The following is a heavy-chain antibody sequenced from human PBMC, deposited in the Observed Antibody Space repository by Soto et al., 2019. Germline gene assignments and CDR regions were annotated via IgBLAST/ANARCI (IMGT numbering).Heavy chain of an antibody. CDR3: AHLVVAGLTYYFDY. CDR1: GFSLSTSAVG. D-gene: IGHD2-15*01. Sequence: QITLKESGPTLVKPTQTLTLTCTFSGFSLSTSAVGVGWIRQPPGKALEWLAFIYWDDDKRYSPSLKSSLTLTKDTSKHPVVLAMTNMEPVDTATYYCAHLVVAGLTYYFDYWVQGTLVTVSS. J-gene: IGHJ4*02. CDR2: IYWDDDK. V-gene: IGHV2-5*02.